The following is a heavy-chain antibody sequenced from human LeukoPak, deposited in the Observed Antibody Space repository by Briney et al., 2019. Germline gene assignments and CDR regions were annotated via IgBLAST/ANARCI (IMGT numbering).Heavy chain of an antibody. Sequence: KSSETLSLTCTVSGYSISSGYYWGWIRQPPGKGLEWIGSIYHSGSTYYNPSLKSRVTISVDTSRNQFSLKLSSVTAADTAVYYCARVAFLSGYCSGGSCVEDAFDIWGQGTMVTVSS. D-gene: IGHD2-15*01. CDR2: IYHSGST. J-gene: IGHJ3*02. V-gene: IGHV4-38-2*02. CDR3: ARVAFLSGYCSGGSCVEDAFDI. CDR1: GYSISSGYY.